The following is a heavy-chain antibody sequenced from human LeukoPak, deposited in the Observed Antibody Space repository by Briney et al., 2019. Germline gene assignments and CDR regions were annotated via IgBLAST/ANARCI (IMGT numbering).Heavy chain of an antibody. CDR2: INQAGSEK. CDR1: GLTLSSYW. V-gene: IGHV3-7*05. Sequence: PGGSLRLSCAGSGLTLSSYWMSWVRQAPGTGLEWVANINQAGSEKCYVDTVKGRFTISRDNAKNSLYLQMNSLRAEDTAMYYCARSITGKTNWFDPWGQGTLVTVSS. CDR3: ARSITGKTNWFDP. D-gene: IGHD1-20*01. J-gene: IGHJ5*02.